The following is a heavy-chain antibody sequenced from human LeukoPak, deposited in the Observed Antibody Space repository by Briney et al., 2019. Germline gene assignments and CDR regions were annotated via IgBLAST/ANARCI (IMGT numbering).Heavy chain of an antibody. J-gene: IGHJ6*03. D-gene: IGHD2-2*01. Sequence: PSETLSLTCTVSGGSISSYYWSWIRQPAGKGLEWIGRIYTSGSTNYNPSLTSRVTMSVDTSKNQFSLKLSSVTAADTAVYYCARENIVVVPAAQVHYYYYYMDVWGKGTTVTVSS. CDR1: GGSISSYY. V-gene: IGHV4-4*07. CDR2: IYTSGST. CDR3: ARENIVVVPAAQVHYYYYYMDV.